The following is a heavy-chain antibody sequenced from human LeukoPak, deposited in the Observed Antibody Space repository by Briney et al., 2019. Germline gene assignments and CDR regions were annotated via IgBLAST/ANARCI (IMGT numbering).Heavy chain of an antibody. Sequence: SEXLSLTCTVSGGSISSYYWSWIRQPPGKGLEWIGYIYYSGSTNYNPSLKSRVTISVDTSKNQFSLKLSSVTAADTAVYYCARGRRYCSSTSCYEPAFDIWGQGTMVTVSS. V-gene: IGHV4-59*01. CDR2: IYYSGST. CDR1: GGSISSYY. CDR3: ARGRRYCSSTSCYEPAFDI. D-gene: IGHD2-2*01. J-gene: IGHJ3*02.